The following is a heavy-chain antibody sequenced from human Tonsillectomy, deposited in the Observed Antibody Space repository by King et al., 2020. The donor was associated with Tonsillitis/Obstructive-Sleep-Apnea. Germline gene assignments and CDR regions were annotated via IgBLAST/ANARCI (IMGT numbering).Heavy chain of an antibody. V-gene: IGHV4-59*01. CDR2: IFYSGST. D-gene: IGHD2-2*01. CDR1: GGSISSYY. J-gene: IGHJ6*03. Sequence: QLQESGPGLVKPSETLSLTCTVSGGSISSYYWSWIRQPPGKGLEWIVYIFYSGSTNYNPSLKIRVTISVDTSKNQFSLKLSSVTAADTAAYYCARDHCSSTSCYGNYYYMDVWGKGTTVTVSS. CDR3: ARDHCSSTSCYGNYYYMDV.